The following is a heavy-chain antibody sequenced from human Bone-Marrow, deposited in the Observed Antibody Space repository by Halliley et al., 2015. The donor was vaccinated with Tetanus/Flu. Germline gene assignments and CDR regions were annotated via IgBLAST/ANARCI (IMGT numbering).Heavy chain of an antibody. D-gene: IGHD1-20*01. CDR3: ARHRDNSPDSIFDS. V-gene: IGHV4-61*07. J-gene: IGHJ5*01. Sequence: WIGYIFYDGSTDYNPSLKSRVSMSVDTSKTQFSLKLTSVTAADTAVYYCARHRDNSPDSIFDSWGQGTQVLVS. CDR2: IFYDGST.